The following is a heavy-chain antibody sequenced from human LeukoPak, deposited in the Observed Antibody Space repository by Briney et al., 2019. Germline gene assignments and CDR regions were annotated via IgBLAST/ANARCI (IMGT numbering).Heavy chain of an antibody. J-gene: IGHJ6*03. CDR1: GYSISSGYY. CDR2: IYHSGST. CDR3: ARDAPSVYGSGSGYMDV. Sequence: PSETLSLTCTVSGYSISSGYYWGWIRQPPGKGLEWIGSIYHSGSTYYNPSLKSRVTISVDTSKNQFSLKLSSVTAADTAVYYCARDAPSVYGSGSGYMDVWGKGTTVTISS. D-gene: IGHD3-10*01. V-gene: IGHV4-38-2*02.